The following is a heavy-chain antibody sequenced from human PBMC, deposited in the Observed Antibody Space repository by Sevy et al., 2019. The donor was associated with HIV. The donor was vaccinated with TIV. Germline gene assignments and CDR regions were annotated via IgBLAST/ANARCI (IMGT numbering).Heavy chain of an antibody. CDR3: ARAGGNGWYYFDY. D-gene: IGHD6-19*01. J-gene: IGHJ4*02. Sequence: ASVKVSCKASGGTFTTSVISWVRQVPGEGLEWMGGIIPILGTTNYAQRFHYRVTITADESTKTAYMELSSLRSEDTAVYYCARAGGNGWYYFDYWGQATSVTVSS. CDR1: GGTFTTSV. V-gene: IGHV1-69*13. CDR2: IIPILGTT.